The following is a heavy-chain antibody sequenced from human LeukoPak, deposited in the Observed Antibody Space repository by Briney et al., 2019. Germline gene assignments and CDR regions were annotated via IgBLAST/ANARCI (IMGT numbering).Heavy chain of an antibody. CDR2: IYHSGST. Sequence: SQTLSLTCTVSGGSISSGGYYWSWIRQPPGKGLEWIGYIYHSGSTYYNPSLKSRVTISVDRSKNQLSLKLSSVTAADTAVYYCAIQRERWLQLRYYGMDVWGQGTTVTVSS. V-gene: IGHV4-30-2*01. D-gene: IGHD5-24*01. CDR1: GGSISSGGYY. J-gene: IGHJ6*02. CDR3: AIQRERWLQLRYYGMDV.